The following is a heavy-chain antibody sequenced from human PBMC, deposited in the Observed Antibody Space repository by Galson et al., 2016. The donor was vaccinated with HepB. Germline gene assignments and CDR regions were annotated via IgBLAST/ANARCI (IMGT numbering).Heavy chain of an antibody. CDR1: GYSFNNYW. Sequence: QSGAEVKKPGESLKISCKGSGYSFNNYWIAWVRQMPGKGLEWMGIVFPGDSDTRYSPSFQGQVTISAGKSISTAYLQWSSLKAADTAMYYCARRGRDAYNLGYWGQGTLVTVSA. J-gene: IGHJ4*02. CDR3: ARRGRDAYNLGY. V-gene: IGHV5-51*01. D-gene: IGHD5-24*01. CDR2: VFPGDSDT.